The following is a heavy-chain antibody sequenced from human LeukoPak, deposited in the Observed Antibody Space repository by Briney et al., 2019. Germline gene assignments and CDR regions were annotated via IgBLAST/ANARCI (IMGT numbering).Heavy chain of an antibody. CDR3: ARSYYYGSGSYVYYYGMDV. CDR2: IDWDDDK. J-gene: IGHJ6*04. CDR1: GFSLRTSGMR. Sequence: SGPTLLNPTQTLTLTCTFSGFSLRTSGMRVSWIRQPPGKALEWLARIDWDDDKFYSTSLKTRLTISKDTSKNQVVLTMTNMDPVDTATYYCARSYYYGSGSYVYYYGMDVWGKGTTVTVSS. D-gene: IGHD3-10*01. V-gene: IGHV2-70*04.